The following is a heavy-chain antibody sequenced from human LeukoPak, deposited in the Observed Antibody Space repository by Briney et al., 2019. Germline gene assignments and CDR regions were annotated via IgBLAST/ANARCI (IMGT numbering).Heavy chain of an antibody. V-gene: IGHV3-23*01. CDR1: GFTFSSYD. CDR2: IGGGGTP. D-gene: IGHD6-19*01. J-gene: IGHJ4*02. Sequence: GGSLRLSCAASGFTFSSYDMSWVRQAPGRGLEWVSAIGGGGTPYYADSVKGRFTISRDNSKNTLYLQMNSLRAEDTAVYYCAKDDHGGSGWRDYFDQWGQGTLDTVSS. CDR3: AKDDHGGSGWRDYFDQ.